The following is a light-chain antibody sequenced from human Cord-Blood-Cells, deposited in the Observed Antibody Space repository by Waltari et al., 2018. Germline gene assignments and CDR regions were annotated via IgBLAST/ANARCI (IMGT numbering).Light chain of an antibody. CDR1: SSDVGGFTY. V-gene: IGLV2-14*01. J-gene: IGLJ1*01. CDR3: SSYTSSSTHNYV. CDR2: GVS. Sequence: QSALTQPASVSGSPGQSIPIPCTGTSSDVGGFTYVSGYQQHPGKAPKPMIYGVSTRPAGVSNRFSGSKSGNTASLTISRLQAEDEADYYCSSYTSSSTHNYVFGTGTKVTVL.